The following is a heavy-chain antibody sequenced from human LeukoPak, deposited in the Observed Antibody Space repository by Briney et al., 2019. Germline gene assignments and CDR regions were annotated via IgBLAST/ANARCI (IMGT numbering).Heavy chain of an antibody. V-gene: IGHV3-23*01. D-gene: IGHD2/OR15-2a*01. J-gene: IGHJ4*02. Sequence: PGGSLRLSCAASGFTFSSYAMIWVRQAPGKGLEWVSAISGSGGSTYYADSVKGRFTISRDNSKNTLYLQMNSLRAEDTAVYYCAKDRHVYLHPFDYWGQGTLVTVSS. CDR2: ISGSGGST. CDR1: GFTFSSYA. CDR3: AKDRHVYLHPFDY.